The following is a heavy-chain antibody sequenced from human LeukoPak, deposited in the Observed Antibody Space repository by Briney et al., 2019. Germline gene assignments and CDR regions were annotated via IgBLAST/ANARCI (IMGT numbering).Heavy chain of an antibody. V-gene: IGHV4-59*01. D-gene: IGHD3-16*01. CDR2: IYYSGST. CDR3: ARGDGFGKAFDY. CDR1: GGSISGYY. Sequence: SETLSLTCTVSGGSISGYYWTWIRQPPEKGLEWIGYIYYSGSTNYNPSLQSRVTISLQTSKNQFSLNLKSVTAADTAVYYCARGDGFGKAFDYWGQGILVTVSS. J-gene: IGHJ4*02.